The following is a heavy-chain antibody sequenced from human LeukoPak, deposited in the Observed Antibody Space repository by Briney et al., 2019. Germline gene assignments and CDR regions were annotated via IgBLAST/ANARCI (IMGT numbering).Heavy chain of an antibody. D-gene: IGHD3-22*01. J-gene: IGHJ6*02. CDR3: ARRESYYYDSSGSDRYYYYGMDV. V-gene: IGHV5-10-1*01. Sequence: GESLKISCKGSGYSFTSYWIGWVRQMPGKGLEWMGRIDPSDSYTNYSPSFQGHVTISADKSISTAYLQWSSLKASDTAMYYCARRESYYYDSSGSDRYYYYGMDVWGQGTTVTVSS. CDR2: IDPSDSYT. CDR1: GYSFTSYW.